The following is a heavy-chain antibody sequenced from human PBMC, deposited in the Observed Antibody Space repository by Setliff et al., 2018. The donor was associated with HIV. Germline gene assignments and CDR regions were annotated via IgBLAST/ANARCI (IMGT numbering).Heavy chain of an antibody. V-gene: IGHV4-59*12. J-gene: IGHJ3*01. CDR3: AIISPRGYSDITAGRLTDPFDV. D-gene: IGHD3-3*01. CDR1: DSAMDSYY. Sequence: SETLSLTCTVSDSAMDSYYWSWVRQSPGRGLEYIGYIYWTGKTDYNPTLKSRVTISLDTSGIQFSLKLNSVTGADTAVYYCAIISPRGYSDITAGRLTDPFDVWGPGTMVTVSS. CDR2: IYWTGKT.